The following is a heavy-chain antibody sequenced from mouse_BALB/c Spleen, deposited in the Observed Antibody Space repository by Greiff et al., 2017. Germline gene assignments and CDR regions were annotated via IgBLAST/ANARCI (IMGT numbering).Heavy chain of an antibody. V-gene: IGHV1-5*01. CDR3: TGGRDQYGNYGFAY. CDR2: IYPGNSDT. J-gene: IGHJ3*01. CDR1: GYSFTSYW. D-gene: IGHD2-10*02. Sequence: SGTVLARPGASVKMSCKASGYSFTSYWMHWVKQRPGQGLEWIGAIYPGNSDTSYNQKFKGKAKLTAVTSASTAYMELSSLTNEDSAVYYCTGGRDQYGNYGFAYWGQGTLVTVSA.